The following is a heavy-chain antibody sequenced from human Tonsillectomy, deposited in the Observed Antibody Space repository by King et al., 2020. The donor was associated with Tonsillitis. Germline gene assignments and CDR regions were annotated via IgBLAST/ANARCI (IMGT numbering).Heavy chain of an antibody. CDR1: GDSISSYY. D-gene: IGHD4-17*01. CDR3: ARDSASFYGDYYHGMDG. CDR2: IFYSGST. Sequence: QLQESGPGLVKPSETLSLTCTVSGDSISSYYWSWIRQPPGKGLEWSGYIFYSGSTNYNPSLKSRVIISVDTSNNQFSLKLSAVTAADTAGYYWARDSASFYGDYYHGMDGWGQGTTVTVSS. V-gene: IGHV4-59*01. J-gene: IGHJ6*02.